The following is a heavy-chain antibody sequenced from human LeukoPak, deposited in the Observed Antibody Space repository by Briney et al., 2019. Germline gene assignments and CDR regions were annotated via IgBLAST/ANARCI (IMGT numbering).Heavy chain of an antibody. CDR1: GGSISSSSYY. J-gene: IGHJ5*02. V-gene: IGHV4-39*07. Sequence: SETLSLTCTVSGGSISSSSYYWGWIRQPPGKGLEWSGSIYYSGSTYYNPSLKSQVTISVDTSKNQFSLKLSSVTAADTAVYYCARDRVVGAASMSWFDPWGQGTLVTVSS. CDR3: ARDRVVGAASMSWFDP. D-gene: IGHD2-15*01. CDR2: IYYSGST.